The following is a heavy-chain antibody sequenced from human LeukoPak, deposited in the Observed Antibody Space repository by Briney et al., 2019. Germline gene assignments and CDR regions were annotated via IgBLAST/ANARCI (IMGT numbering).Heavy chain of an antibody. D-gene: IGHD3-22*01. CDR1: GFTFSGSA. Sequence: GGSLRLSCAASGFTFSGSAMHWVRQASGKGLEWDGRIRSKANSYATAYAASVKGRFTISRDDSKNTAYLQMNSLKTEDTAVYYCTGPDSSGYSGHYWGQGTLVTVSS. J-gene: IGHJ4*02. V-gene: IGHV3-73*01. CDR3: TGPDSSGYSGHY. CDR2: IRSKANSYAT.